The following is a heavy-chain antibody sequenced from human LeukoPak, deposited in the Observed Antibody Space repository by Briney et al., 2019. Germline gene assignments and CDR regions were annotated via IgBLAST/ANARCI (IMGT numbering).Heavy chain of an antibody. J-gene: IGHJ4*02. CDR1: GFTVSSNY. Sequence: GGSLRLSCAASGFTVSSNYMSWVRQAPGKGLEWVSSINWNGGSTGYADSVKGRFTISRDNAKNSLYLQMNSLRAEDTALYHCARVRGWFGEVTPYFDYWGQGTLVTVSS. CDR3: ARVRGWFGEVTPYFDY. D-gene: IGHD3-10*01. CDR2: INWNGGST. V-gene: IGHV3-20*01.